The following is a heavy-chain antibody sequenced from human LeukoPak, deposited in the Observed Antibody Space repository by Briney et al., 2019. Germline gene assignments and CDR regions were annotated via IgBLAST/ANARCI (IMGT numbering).Heavy chain of an antibody. Sequence: SETLSLTCTVSGYSINSGYYWGWIRQPPGKGLEWIGSIWHTGSTYYNPSVKSRITISVDTSKNQFSLKLTSVTAADTAVYYCARGPPPDFDYWGQGTLVTVSS. CDR2: IWHTGST. V-gene: IGHV4-38-2*02. CDR3: ARGPPPDFDY. J-gene: IGHJ4*02. CDR1: GYSINSGYY.